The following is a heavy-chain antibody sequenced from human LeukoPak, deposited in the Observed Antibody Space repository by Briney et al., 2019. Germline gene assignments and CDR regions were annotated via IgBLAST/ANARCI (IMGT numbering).Heavy chain of an antibody. CDR1: GGSISNYY. CDR2: IYYSGST. J-gene: IGHJ6*03. CDR3: ARNPRWYYDSSGYYQKDYYYYYMDV. V-gene: IGHV4-59*01. D-gene: IGHD3-22*01. Sequence: PSETLSLTCTVSGGSISNYYWNWLRQPPGKGLEWIGYIYYSGSTKYNPSLESRVTISVDTSKNQFSLKLRSVTTADTAVYYCARNPRWYYDSSGYYQKDYYYYYMDVWGKGTTVTVSS.